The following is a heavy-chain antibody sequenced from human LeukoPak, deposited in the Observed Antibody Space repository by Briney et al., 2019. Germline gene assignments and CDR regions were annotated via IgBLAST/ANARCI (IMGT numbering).Heavy chain of an antibody. V-gene: IGHV3-48*04. J-gene: IGHJ4*02. D-gene: IGHD5-18*01. CDR2: ISSSGSTI. Sequence: GGSLRLSCAASGFTFSSYAMHWVRQAPGKGLEWVSYISSSGSTIYYADSVKGRFTISRDNAKKSLYLQMNSLRAEDTAVYYCARHLSGITGYTYGRGIDYWGQGTLVTVSS. CDR1: GFTFSSYA. CDR3: ARHLSGITGYTYGRGIDY.